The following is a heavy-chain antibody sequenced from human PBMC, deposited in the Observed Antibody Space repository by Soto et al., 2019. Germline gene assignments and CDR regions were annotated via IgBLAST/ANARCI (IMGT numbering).Heavy chain of an antibody. CDR1: GFTFSEYW. V-gene: IGHV3-7*01. CDR2: IKKDGSEK. CDR3: ARDGIGGDWNTDF. Sequence: VQMVESGGTLVQPGESLRLSCAASGFTFSEYWMSWIRQAPGKGLEWVANIKKDGSEKYYVDSVKGRFIVSRDNAKNSLYLQMHSLRVEDTAVYYCARDGIGGDWNTDFWGQGTLVTVSS. J-gene: IGHJ4*02. D-gene: IGHD2-21*02.